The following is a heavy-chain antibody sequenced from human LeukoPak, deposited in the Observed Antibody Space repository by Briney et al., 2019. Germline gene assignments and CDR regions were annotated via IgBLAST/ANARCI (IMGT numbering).Heavy chain of an antibody. J-gene: IGHJ3*02. CDR2: IYYSGST. V-gene: IGHV4-59*12. CDR1: GGSISSYY. Sequence: SETLSLTCTVSGGSISSYYWSWIRQPPGKGLEWIGYIYYSGSTNYNPSLKSRVTISVDTSKNQFSLKLTSVTAADTAVYYCARDVPTVQLWRTDAFDIWGQGTMVTVSS. D-gene: IGHD5-18*01. CDR3: ARDVPTVQLWRTDAFDI.